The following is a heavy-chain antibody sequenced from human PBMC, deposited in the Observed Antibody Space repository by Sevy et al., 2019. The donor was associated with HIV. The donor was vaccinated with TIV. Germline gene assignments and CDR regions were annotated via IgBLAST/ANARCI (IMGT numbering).Heavy chain of an antibody. D-gene: IGHD6-19*01. J-gene: IGHJ5*02. CDR1: GYSFTSYW. V-gene: IGHV5-51*01. CDR3: ARQPGKYSSGWYWFDP. Sequence: GESLKISCKGSGYSFTSYWIGWVRQMPGKGLEWMGIIYPGDSDTRYSPSFQGQVTISADKSISTAYLQWSSLKASDIAMYYCARQPGKYSSGWYWFDPWGQGTLVTVS. CDR2: IYPGDSDT.